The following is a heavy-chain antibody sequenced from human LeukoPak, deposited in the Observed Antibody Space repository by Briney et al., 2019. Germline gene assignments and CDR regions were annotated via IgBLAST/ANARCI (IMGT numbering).Heavy chain of an antibody. CDR2: ISSSSSYT. V-gene: IGHV3-11*03. Sequence: GGSLRLSCAASGFTFSDYYMSWIRQAPGKGLEWVSYISSSSSYTNYADSVKGRFTISRDNAKNSLYLQMNSLRAEDTAVYYCARYYYGSGSYFFDYWGQGTLVTVSS. D-gene: IGHD3-10*01. J-gene: IGHJ4*02. CDR1: GFTFSDYY. CDR3: ARYYYGSGSYFFDY.